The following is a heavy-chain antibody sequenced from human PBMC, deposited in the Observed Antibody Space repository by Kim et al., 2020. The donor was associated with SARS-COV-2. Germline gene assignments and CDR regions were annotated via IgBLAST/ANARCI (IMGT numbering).Heavy chain of an antibody. D-gene: IGHD2-15*01. Sequence: GGSLRLSCAASGFTFSSYAMHWVRQAPGKGLEWVAVISYDGSNKYYADSVKGRFTISRDNSKNTLYLQMNSLRAEDTAVYYCARVQEIVVVAAIDYWGQGTLVTVSS. J-gene: IGHJ4*02. V-gene: IGHV3-30*04. CDR2: ISYDGSNK. CDR1: GFTFSSYA. CDR3: ARVQEIVVVAAIDY.